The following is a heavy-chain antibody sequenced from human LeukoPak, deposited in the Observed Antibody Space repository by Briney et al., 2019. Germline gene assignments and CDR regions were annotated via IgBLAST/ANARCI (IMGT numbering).Heavy chain of an antibody. CDR1: GGSISSYY. Sequence: PSETLSLTCTVSGGSISSYYWSWIRQPPGKGLEWIGEINHSGSTNYNPSLKSRVTISVDTSKNQFSLKLSSVTAADTAVYYCARGADYYDSSGYYSADWGQGTLVTVSS. J-gene: IGHJ4*02. CDR3: ARGADYYDSSGYYSAD. D-gene: IGHD3-22*01. V-gene: IGHV4-34*01. CDR2: INHSGST.